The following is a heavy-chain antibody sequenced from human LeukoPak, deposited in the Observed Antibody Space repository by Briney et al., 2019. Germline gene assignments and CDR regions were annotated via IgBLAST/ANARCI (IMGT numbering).Heavy chain of an antibody. D-gene: IGHD6-19*01. CDR1: GYTFTGYY. CDR3: AREMGAAVAGGGVSLGYYFDY. CDR2: INPNSGGT. J-gene: IGHJ4*02. Sequence: GASVKVSCKASGYTFTGYYMHWVRQAPGQGLEWMGWINPNSGGTNYAQKFQGRVTMTRDTSISTAYMELSRLRSDDTAVYYCAREMGAAVAGGGVSLGYYFDYWGQGTLVTVSS. V-gene: IGHV1-2*02.